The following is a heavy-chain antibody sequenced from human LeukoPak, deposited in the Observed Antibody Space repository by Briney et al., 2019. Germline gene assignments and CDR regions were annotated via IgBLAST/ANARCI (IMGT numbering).Heavy chain of an antibody. CDR1: GGSISSYY. D-gene: IGHD3-22*01. CDR2: IYYSGST. Sequence: PSETLSLTCTVSGGSISSYYWSWIRQPPGKGLEWIGYIYYSGSTYYNPSLKSRVTISVDTSKNQFSLKLSSVTAADTAVYYCARGIGDSSGYYYTGYYYYGMDVWGQGTTVTVSS. V-gene: IGHV4-59*12. CDR3: ARGIGDSSGYYYTGYYYYGMDV. J-gene: IGHJ6*02.